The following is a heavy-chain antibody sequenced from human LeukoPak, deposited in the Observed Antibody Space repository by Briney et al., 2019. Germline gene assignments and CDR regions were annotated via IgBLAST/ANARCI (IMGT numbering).Heavy chain of an antibody. CDR3: ARRRWFALDY. Sequence: SETLSLTCTVSGGSISSSSYYWGWIRQPPGKGLEWIGSIYYSGSTYYNPSLKSRVTISVDTSKNQFSLKLSSVTAADTAVYYCARRRWFALDYWGQGTLVIVSS. V-gene: IGHV4-39*01. J-gene: IGHJ4*02. D-gene: IGHD3-10*01. CDR2: IYYSGST. CDR1: GGSISSSSYY.